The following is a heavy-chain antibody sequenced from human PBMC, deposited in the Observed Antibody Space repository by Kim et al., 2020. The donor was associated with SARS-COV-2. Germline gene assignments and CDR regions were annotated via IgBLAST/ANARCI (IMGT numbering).Heavy chain of an antibody. CDR1: GFTFSNYW. J-gene: IGHJ4*02. Sequence: GGSLRLSCAASGFTFSNYWMHWVRQAPGKGLVWVSRTNSDGSYTSYADSAKGRFTISRDNAKNTLYLQINSLRAEDAAVYYCARGKSDTPGIDYWGEGTLVTLSP. CDR2: TNSDGSYT. V-gene: IGHV3-74*01. CDR3: ARGKSDTPGIDY.